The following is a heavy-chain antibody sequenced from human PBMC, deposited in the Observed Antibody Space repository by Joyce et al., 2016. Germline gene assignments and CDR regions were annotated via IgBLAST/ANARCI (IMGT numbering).Heavy chain of an antibody. J-gene: IGHJ2*01. CDR1: GGSIPSTRYY. CDR3: ARSKLRYDFWYFDL. CDR2: IHNTGNA. V-gene: IGHV4-39*01. D-gene: IGHD5-12*01. Sequence: QLRESGPGLVKPSETLSLICSVSGGSIPSTRYYWGWIRQSPGKGLEWLWTIHNTGNAYYNPSLKSPASMSVDKSRDQFSLKMTYVSAADTAIYYCARSKLRYDFWYFDLWGLGSLVTVSS.